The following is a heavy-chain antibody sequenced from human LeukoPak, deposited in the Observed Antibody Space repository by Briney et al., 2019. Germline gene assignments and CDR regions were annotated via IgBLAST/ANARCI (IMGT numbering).Heavy chain of an antibody. Sequence: SETLSLTCAVYGGSFSGYYWSWLRQPPRKGLEWIGEINHSGSTNYNPSLKSRVTISVDTSKNQFSLKLSSVTAADTAVYYCASMVPRSSYYYYYMDVWGKGTTVTISS. V-gene: IGHV4-34*01. J-gene: IGHJ6*03. CDR3: ASMVPRSSYYYYYMDV. CDR1: GGSFSGYY. CDR2: INHSGST. D-gene: IGHD3-10*01.